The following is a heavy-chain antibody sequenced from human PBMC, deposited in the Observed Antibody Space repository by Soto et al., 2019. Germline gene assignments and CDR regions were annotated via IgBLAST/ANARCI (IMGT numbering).Heavy chain of an antibody. D-gene: IGHD3-3*01. J-gene: IGHJ4*02. CDR3: VRIHVLFTIFGAYFEH. CDR2: IFSTDEK. Sequence: QVTLKESGPVLLNPTETLTLTCTVSGFPLSDTKMGVSWIRQPPGQAPECLAHIFSTDEKSYSSSLKTTLTICKDTSKSQVVLTMTTLAPVDTCTDYCVRIHVLFTIFGAYFEHWGQGAFVTVSS. CDR1: GFPLSDTKMG. V-gene: IGHV2-26*01.